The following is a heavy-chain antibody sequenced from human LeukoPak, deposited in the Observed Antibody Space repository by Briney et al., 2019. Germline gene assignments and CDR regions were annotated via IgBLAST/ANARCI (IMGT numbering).Heavy chain of an antibody. J-gene: IGHJ3*02. CDR2: IIRNGASI. D-gene: IGHD4-23*01. Sequence: GESLTLSCPASALTFADYAMRWVRQAPGEGLEWDAGIIRNGASIVYADSVKGRLTISRANAKNSLYMQMNSQRAADTAMYYRAKEFYGGNTRGQDAFDIWGQGTMVTVSS. CDR3: AKEFYGGNTRGQDAFDI. V-gene: IGHV3-9*01. CDR1: ALTFADYA.